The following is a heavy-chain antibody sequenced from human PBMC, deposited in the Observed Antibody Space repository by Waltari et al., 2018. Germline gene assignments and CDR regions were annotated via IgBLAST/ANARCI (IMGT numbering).Heavy chain of an antibody. D-gene: IGHD1-1*01. CDR1: GGSFSGYY. Sequence: QVQLQQWGAGLLKPSETLSLTCAVYGGSFSGYYWSWIRQPPGKRLEWIGEIKHSGSTNDHPSLESRVNVSVATSKNQFSLKLGSVTAADTAVYYCARVSKWVGTPDYWGQGTLVTVSS. CDR3: ARVSKWVGTPDY. V-gene: IGHV4-34*01. CDR2: IKHSGST. J-gene: IGHJ4*02.